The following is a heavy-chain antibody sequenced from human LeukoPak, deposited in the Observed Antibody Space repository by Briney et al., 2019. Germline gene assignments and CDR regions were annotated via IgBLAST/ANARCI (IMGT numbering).Heavy chain of an antibody. J-gene: IGHJ4*02. CDR2: IKPDGTTK. CDR1: GSPFSSYS. D-gene: IGHD6-13*01. Sequence: PGGSLRLSCAASGSPFSSYSMTWVRQAPGKGLEWVASIKPDGTTKFYVDSVKGRFTISRDNALNSLYLQMNSLRAEDTAIYYCARSIPYGTTWYGRSDYWGQGTLVTVSS. CDR3: ARSIPYGTTWYGRSDY. V-gene: IGHV3-7*03.